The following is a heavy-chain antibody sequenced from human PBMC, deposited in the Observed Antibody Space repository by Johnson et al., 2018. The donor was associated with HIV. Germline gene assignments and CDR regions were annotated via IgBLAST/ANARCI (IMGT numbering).Heavy chain of an antibody. CDR3: ARGVRGVIID. Sequence: QMQLVESGGGLVQPGGSLRLSCAASGFTFSSYWMSWVRQAPGKGLEWVAFIRYDGSNKYYADSVKGRFTISRDNSKNTLFLQMNNLRAEDTAVYNCARGVRGVIIDWGQGTMVAVSS. J-gene: IGHJ3*01. V-gene: IGHV3-30*02. CDR1: GFTFSSYW. D-gene: IGHD3-10*01. CDR2: IRYDGSNK.